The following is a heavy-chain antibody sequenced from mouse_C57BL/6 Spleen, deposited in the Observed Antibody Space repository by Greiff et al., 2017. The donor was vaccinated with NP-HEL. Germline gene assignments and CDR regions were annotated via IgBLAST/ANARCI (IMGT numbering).Heavy chain of an antibody. CDR1: GYAFSSSW. Sequence: QVQLQQSGPELVKPGASVKISCKASGYAFSSSWMNWVKQRPGKGLEWIGRIYPGDGDNNYNGKLKGKATLTADKSSSTAYMQLSSLTSEDSAVYFCARDPSLLRYLDYWGQGTTLTVSS. J-gene: IGHJ2*01. CDR3: ARDPSLLRYLDY. CDR2: IYPGDGDN. D-gene: IGHD1-2*01. V-gene: IGHV1-82*01.